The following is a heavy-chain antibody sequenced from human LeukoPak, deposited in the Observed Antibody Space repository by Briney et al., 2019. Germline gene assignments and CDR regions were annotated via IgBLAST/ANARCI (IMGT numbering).Heavy chain of an antibody. D-gene: IGHD2-2*01. CDR2: ISSSGSTI. V-gene: IGHV3-48*03. J-gene: IGHJ6*02. CDR1: GFTFSSYE. Sequence: PGGSLRLSCAASGFTFSSYEMNWVRQAPGKGLEWVSYISSSGSTIYYADSVKGRFTISRDNAKNSLYLQMNSLRAEDTAVYYCAREAIVVVPAAYYYYYGMDVWGQGTTVTVSS. CDR3: AREAIVVVPAAYYYYYGMDV.